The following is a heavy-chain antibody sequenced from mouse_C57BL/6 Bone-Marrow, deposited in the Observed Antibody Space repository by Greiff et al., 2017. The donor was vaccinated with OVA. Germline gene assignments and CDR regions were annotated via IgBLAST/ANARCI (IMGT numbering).Heavy chain of an antibody. CDR2: IYPGNSDT. CDR3: DLYGNFHYFDY. D-gene: IGHD2-1*01. V-gene: IGHV1-5*01. J-gene: IGHJ2*01. CDR1: GYTFTSYW. Sequence: EVQLQQSGTVLARPGASVKMSCKTSGYTFTSYWMHWVKQRPGQGLEWIGAIYPGNSDTSYNQKFTGQAKLTAVTSASTAYMELSSLTNEDSAVYYCDLYGNFHYFDYWGQGTTLTVSS.